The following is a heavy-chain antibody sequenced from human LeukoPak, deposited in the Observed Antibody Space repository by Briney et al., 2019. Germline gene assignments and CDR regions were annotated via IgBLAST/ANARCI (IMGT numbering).Heavy chain of an antibody. CDR1: GYTSTGYY. J-gene: IGHJ3*02. Sequence: ASVKVSCKASGYTSTGYYMHWVRQAPGQGLEWMGRINPNSGGTNYAQKFQGRVTMTRDTSISTAYMELSRLRSDDTAVYYCARVADIVEILGAFDIWGQGTMVTVSS. V-gene: IGHV1-2*06. D-gene: IGHD2-15*01. CDR2: INPNSGGT. CDR3: ARVADIVEILGAFDI.